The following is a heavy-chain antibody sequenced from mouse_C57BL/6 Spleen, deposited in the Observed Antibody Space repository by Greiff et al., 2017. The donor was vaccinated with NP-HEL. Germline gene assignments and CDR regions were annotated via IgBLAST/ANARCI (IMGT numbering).Heavy chain of an antibody. J-gene: IGHJ3*01. CDR2: ILPGSGST. CDR3: ARKAMITTTGAWFAY. CDR1: GYTFTGYW. V-gene: IGHV1-9*01. D-gene: IGHD2-4*01. Sequence: QVQLKQSGAELMKPGASVKLSCKATGYTFTGYWIEWVKQRPGHGLEWIGEILPGSGSTNYNEKFKGKATFTADTSSNTAYMQLSSLTTEDSAIYYCARKAMITTTGAWFAYWGQGTLVTVSA.